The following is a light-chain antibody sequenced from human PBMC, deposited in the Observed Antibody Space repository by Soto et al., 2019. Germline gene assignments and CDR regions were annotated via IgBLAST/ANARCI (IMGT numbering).Light chain of an antibody. CDR2: DAS. J-gene: IGKJ1*01. Sequence: IQMTQSPSSLAASVGDRVTITCRASQSISSWLAWYQQKPWKAPKLLIYDASSLESGVPSRFSGSGSGTEFTLTISSLQPDDFATYYCQQYNSYSWTFGQGTKVDIK. V-gene: IGKV1-5*01. CDR1: QSISSW. CDR3: QQYNSYSWT.